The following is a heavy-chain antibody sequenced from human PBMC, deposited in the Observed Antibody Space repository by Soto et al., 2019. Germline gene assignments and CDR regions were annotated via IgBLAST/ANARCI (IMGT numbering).Heavy chain of an antibody. D-gene: IGHD3-3*01. CDR1: GGSFSGYY. CDR3: ASVVLYVWSDYYIFYF. J-gene: IGHJ4*02. Sequence: PSETLSLTCAVYGGSFSGYYWSWIRQPPGKGLEWIGEINHSGSTNYNPSLKGRVTISVDTSKNQFSLKLSSVTAADTAVYYCASVVLYVWSDYYIFYFWGQG. V-gene: IGHV4-34*01. CDR2: INHSGST.